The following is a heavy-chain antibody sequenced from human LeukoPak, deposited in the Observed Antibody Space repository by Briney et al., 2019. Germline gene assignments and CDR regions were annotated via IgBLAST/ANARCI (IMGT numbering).Heavy chain of an antibody. D-gene: IGHD3-22*01. CDR1: GGSISSYS. Sequence: PSETLSLTCTVSGGSISSYSWSWIRQPPGKGLEWIGYIYYSGSTNYNPSLKSRVTISVDTSKNQFSLKLSSVTAADTAVYYCARETMIVGIDYWGQGALVTVSS. CDR3: ARETMIVGIDY. CDR2: IYYSGST. J-gene: IGHJ4*02. V-gene: IGHV4-59*01.